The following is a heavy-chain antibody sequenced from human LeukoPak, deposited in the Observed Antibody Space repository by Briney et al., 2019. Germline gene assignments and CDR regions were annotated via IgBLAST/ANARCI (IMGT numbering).Heavy chain of an antibody. J-gene: IGHJ4*02. Sequence: SETLSLTCTVSGGSISSYQWSWIRQPPGKGLEWIGNIYYSGSANYNPSLKSRVTISVDTSKNQFSLKLSPVTAADTAVYYCARVGVDYSGNIIKYFFDYWGQGTLVTVSS. CDR2: IYYSGSA. V-gene: IGHV4-59*01. D-gene: IGHD4-23*01. CDR1: GGSISSYQ. CDR3: ARVGVDYSGNIIKYFFDY.